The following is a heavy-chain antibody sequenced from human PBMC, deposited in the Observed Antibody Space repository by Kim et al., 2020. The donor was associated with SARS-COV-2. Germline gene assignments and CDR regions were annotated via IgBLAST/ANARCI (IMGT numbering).Heavy chain of an antibody. Sequence: SPSFQGQVTISADKSSSTAYLQWSSLKASDTAMYYCARPYSGYDYEVFHYWGQGTLVTVSS. CDR3: ARPYSGYDYEVFHY. J-gene: IGHJ4*02. V-gene: IGHV5-51*01. D-gene: IGHD5-12*01.